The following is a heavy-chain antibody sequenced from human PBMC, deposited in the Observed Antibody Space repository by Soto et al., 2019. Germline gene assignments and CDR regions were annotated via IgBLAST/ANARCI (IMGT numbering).Heavy chain of an antibody. V-gene: IGHV1-2*04. Sequence: ASVKVSCKASGYTFTGYYMHWVRQAPGQGLEWMGWINPNSGGTNYAQKFQGWVTMTRDTSISTAYMGLSRLRSDDTAVYYRARRSTLRVYYYYGMDVWGQGTTVTVSS. CDR1: GYTFTGYY. CDR2: INPNSGGT. J-gene: IGHJ6*02. D-gene: IGHD4-17*01. CDR3: ARRSTLRVYYYYGMDV.